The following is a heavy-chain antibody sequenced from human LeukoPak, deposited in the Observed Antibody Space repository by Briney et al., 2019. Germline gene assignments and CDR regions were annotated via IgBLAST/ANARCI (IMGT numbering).Heavy chain of an antibody. V-gene: IGHV3-30-3*01. CDR2: ISYDGSNK. CDR1: GFTFSSYA. J-gene: IGHJ6*02. D-gene: IGHD2-2*01. Sequence: PGRSLRLSCAASGFTFSSYAMHWVRQAPGKGLGWVAVISYDGSNKYYADSVKGRFTISKDNSKNTLYLQMNSLRAEDTAVYYCAREIVVPAAALYYGMDVWGQGTTVTVSS. CDR3: AREIVVPAAALYYGMDV.